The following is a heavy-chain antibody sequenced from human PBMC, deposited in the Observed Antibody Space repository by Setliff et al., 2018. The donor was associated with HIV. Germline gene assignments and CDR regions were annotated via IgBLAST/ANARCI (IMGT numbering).Heavy chain of an antibody. CDR2: IWYDGSNK. CDR1: GFTFSSYG. CDR3: ARATGPKIGSYYDFDY. Sequence: GGSLRLSCAASGFTFSSYGMHWVRQAPGKGLEWVAVIWYDGSNKYYADSVKGRFTISRDNSKNTLYLQMNSLRAEDTAVYYCARATGPKIGSYYDFDYWGQGTLVTVSS. V-gene: IGHV3-33*01. D-gene: IGHD1-26*01. J-gene: IGHJ4*02.